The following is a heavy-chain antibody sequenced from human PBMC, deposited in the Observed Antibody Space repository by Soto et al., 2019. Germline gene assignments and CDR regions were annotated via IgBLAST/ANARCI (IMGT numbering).Heavy chain of an antibody. CDR1: GFTFSSYA. J-gene: IGHJ6*02. CDR2: ISYDGSNK. V-gene: IGHV3-30*14. CDR3: ARVIEAYSNYGMDV. D-gene: IGHD3-16*02. Sequence: GGSLRLSCAASGFTFSSYAMHWVRQAPGKGLEWVAVISYDGSNKYYADSVKGRFTISRDNSKNTLYLQMDSLRAEDTAVYYCARVIEAYSNYGMDVWGQGTTVTVSS.